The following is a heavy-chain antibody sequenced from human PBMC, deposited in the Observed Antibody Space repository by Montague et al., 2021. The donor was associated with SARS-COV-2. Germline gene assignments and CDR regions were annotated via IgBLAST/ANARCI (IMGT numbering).Heavy chain of an antibody. D-gene: IGHD4-17*01. CDR2: IYYSGST. CDR1: GGSISSSSYY. J-gene: IGHJ5*02. Sequence: SETLSLTCTVSGGSISSSSYYWGWIRQPPGKGLEWIGSIYYSGSTYYNPSLKSRVTISVDTSKNQFSLKLSSVTAADTAVYYCARQGVGDYGDYGGWGRVWELLPNWLDPWGQGTLVTVSS. V-gene: IGHV4-39*01. CDR3: ARQGVGDYGDYGGWGRVWELLPNWLDP.